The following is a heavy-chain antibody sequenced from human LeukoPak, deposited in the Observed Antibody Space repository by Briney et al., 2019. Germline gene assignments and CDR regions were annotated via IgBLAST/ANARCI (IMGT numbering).Heavy chain of an antibody. CDR2: INHSGST. D-gene: IGHD6-19*01. CDR3: ARERVAVAGTPFDY. Sequence: PSETLSLTCTVSGYSISSGYYWNWIRQPPGKGLEWIGEINHSGSTNYNPSLKSRVTISVDTSKNQFSLKLSSVTAADTAVYYCARERVAVAGTPFDYWGQGTLVTVSS. CDR1: GYSISSGYY. J-gene: IGHJ4*02. V-gene: IGHV4-38-2*02.